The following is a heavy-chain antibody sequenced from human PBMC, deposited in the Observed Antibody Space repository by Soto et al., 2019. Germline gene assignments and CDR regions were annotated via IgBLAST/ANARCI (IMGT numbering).Heavy chain of an antibody. CDR3: ARDHHYDSSGYSPWYFDY. J-gene: IGHJ4*02. CDR1: GGSISSGGYY. Sequence: KPSETLSLTCTVSGGSISSGGYYWSWIRQHPGKGLEWIGYIYYSGSTYYNPSLKSRVTISVDTSKNQFSLKLSSVTAADTAVYYCARDHHYDSSGYSPWYFDYWGQGTLVTVSS. D-gene: IGHD3-22*01. CDR2: IYYSGST. V-gene: IGHV4-31*03.